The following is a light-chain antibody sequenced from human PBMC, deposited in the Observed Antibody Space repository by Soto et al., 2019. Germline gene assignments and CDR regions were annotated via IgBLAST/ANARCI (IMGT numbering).Light chain of an antibody. J-gene: IGKJ2*01. CDR1: QSVSSN. Sequence: EIVMTQSPATLSVSPGERATLSCRASQSVSSNLAWYQQKPGQAPRLLIYGASTRATGIPARFSGSGSGTEFTLTISRLQSEDFAVYYCQQYNNWPPVNTFGQGTKLEIK. V-gene: IGKV3-15*01. CDR2: GAS. CDR3: QQYNNWPPVNT.